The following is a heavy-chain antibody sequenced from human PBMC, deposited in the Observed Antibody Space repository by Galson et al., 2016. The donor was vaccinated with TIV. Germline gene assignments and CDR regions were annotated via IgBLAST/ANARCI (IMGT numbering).Heavy chain of an antibody. CDR3: ARATPSVFGIIMTLDS. CDR1: GDSVSSNSAA. V-gene: IGHV6-1*01. J-gene: IGHJ4*02. CDR2: TYYRSKWYN. D-gene: IGHD3-16*01. Sequence: CAISGDSVSSNSAARNWIRQSPSRGLEWLGRTYYRSKWYNDYAPSVKSRITINPDTSKNQFSLQLNSVTPEDTAVYYCARATPSVFGIIMTLDSWGQGTLVTVSS.